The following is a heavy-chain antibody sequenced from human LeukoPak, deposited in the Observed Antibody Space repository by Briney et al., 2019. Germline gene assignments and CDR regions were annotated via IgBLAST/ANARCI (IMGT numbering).Heavy chain of an antibody. J-gene: IGHJ6*03. V-gene: IGHV1-2*02. Sequence: ASVKVSCKASGYTFTGYYMHWVRQAPGQELEWMGWINPNSGGTNYAQKFQGRVTMTRDTSISTAYMELSRLRSDDTAVYYCARERPTFGVAARTYYYMDVWGKGTTVTVSS. CDR1: GYTFTGYY. CDR3: ARERPTFGVAARTYYYMDV. CDR2: INPNSGGT. D-gene: IGHD3-3*01.